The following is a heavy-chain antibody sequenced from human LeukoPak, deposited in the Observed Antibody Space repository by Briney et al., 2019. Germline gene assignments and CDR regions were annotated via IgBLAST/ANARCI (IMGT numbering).Heavy chain of an antibody. CDR2: ISSSSSYI. CDR1: GFTFSSYS. Sequence: GGSLRLSCAASGFTFSSYSMNWVRQAPGKGREWVSSISSSSSYIYYADSVKGRFTISRDNAKNSLYLQMNSLRAEDTAVYYCARAYQPMRVVVPFDYWGQGTLVTVSS. D-gene: IGHD3-22*01. CDR3: ARAYQPMRVVVPFDY. V-gene: IGHV3-21*01. J-gene: IGHJ4*02.